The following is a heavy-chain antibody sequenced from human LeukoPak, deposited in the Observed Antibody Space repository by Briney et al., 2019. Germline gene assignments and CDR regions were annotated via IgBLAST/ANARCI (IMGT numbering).Heavy chain of an antibody. Sequence: SETLSLTCTVSGGSISPYYWSFIRQPAGKGLEWIGRISTSGSSKYNPSLESRVTISVDTSKNQFSLKLSSVTAADTAVYYCARQETYYYDSSGYPIFDYWGQGTLVTVSS. CDR3: ARQETYYYDSSGYPIFDY. D-gene: IGHD3-22*01. V-gene: IGHV4-4*07. CDR1: GGSISPYY. CDR2: ISTSGSS. J-gene: IGHJ4*02.